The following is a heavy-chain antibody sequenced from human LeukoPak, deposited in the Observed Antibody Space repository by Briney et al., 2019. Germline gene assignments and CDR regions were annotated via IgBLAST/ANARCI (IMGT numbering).Heavy chain of an antibody. J-gene: IGHJ4*02. Sequence: PGGSLRLSCAASGFTFSSYAMSWVRQAPGEGLEWVSAISGSGGSTYYADSVKGRFTISRDNSKNTLYLQMNSLRAEDTAVYYCANHPRPTVTTVYCGQGTLVTVSS. D-gene: IGHD4-17*01. CDR3: ANHPRPTVTTVY. V-gene: IGHV3-23*01. CDR2: ISGSGGST. CDR1: GFTFSSYA.